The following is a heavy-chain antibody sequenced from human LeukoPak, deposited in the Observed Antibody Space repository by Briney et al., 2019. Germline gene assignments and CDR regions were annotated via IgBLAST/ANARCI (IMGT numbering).Heavy chain of an antibody. V-gene: IGHV4-34*01. CDR3: ARHKARGAYDY. D-gene: IGHD3-10*01. Sequence: SETLSLTCAVYGGSFSGYYWSWIRQPPGKGLEWIGEINHSGSTNYNPPLKSRVTISVDTSKNQFSLKLSSVTAADTAVYYCARHKARGAYDYWGQGTLVTVSS. CDR2: INHSGST. J-gene: IGHJ4*02. CDR1: GGSFSGYY.